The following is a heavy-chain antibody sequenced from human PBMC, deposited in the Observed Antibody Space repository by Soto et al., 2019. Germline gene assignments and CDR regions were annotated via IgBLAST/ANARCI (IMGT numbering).Heavy chain of an antibody. CDR1: GGTFSSYA. Sequence: VASVKVSCKASGGTFSSYAISWVRQAPGQGLEWMGGIIPIFGTANYAQKFQGRVTITADESTSTAYMELSSLGSEDTAVYYCARGAPDILAGFEAGGVIDYYYCGMDVWGQGTTVTVSS. J-gene: IGHJ6*02. CDR3: ARGAPDILAGFEAGGVIDYYYCGMDV. CDR2: IIPIFGTA. V-gene: IGHV1-69*13. D-gene: IGHD3-9*01.